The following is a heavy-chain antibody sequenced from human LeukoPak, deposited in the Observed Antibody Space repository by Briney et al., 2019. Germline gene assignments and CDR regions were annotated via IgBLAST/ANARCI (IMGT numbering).Heavy chain of an antibody. Sequence: GGSLRLSCAASGFTFSSYGMHWVRQAPGKGLEWVAVISYDGSNKYYADSVKGRFTTSRDNSKNTLYLQMNSLRAEDTAVYYCARGGITMIYWGQGTLVTVSS. CDR3: ARGGITMIY. J-gene: IGHJ4*02. CDR2: ISYDGSNK. V-gene: IGHV3-30*03. CDR1: GFTFSSYG. D-gene: IGHD3-22*01.